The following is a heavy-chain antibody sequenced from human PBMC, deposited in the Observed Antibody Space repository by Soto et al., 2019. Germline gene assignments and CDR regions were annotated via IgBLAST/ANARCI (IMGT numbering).Heavy chain of an antibody. CDR1: GFMFSSAW. J-gene: IGHJ4*02. Sequence: EVQVVESGGDPVEPGGSLRLSCVTSGFMFSSAWMSWVRQGPGKGLEWVARIKSKNDGGARDYAAPVNGRFSISRDDSKSTVYLQMNSLRVEDTALYYCVEGWNDFWGQGTLVTVSS. D-gene: IGHD1-1*01. V-gene: IGHV3-15*01. CDR2: IKSKNDGGAR. CDR3: VEGWNDF.